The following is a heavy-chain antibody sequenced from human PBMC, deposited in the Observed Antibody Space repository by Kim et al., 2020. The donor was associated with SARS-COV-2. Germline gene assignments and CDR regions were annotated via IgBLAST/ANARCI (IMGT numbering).Heavy chain of an antibody. V-gene: IGHV3-53*01. Sequence: GGSLRLSCAASEFTVSSNYMSWVRQAPGKGLEWVSVIYSGGSTYYADSVKGRFTISRDNSKNTLYLQMNSLRAEDTAVYYCARGEGVNDFYGMDVWGQGTTVTVSS. CDR3: ARGEGVNDFYGMDV. CDR2: IYSGGST. D-gene: IGHD1-26*01. CDR1: EFTVSSNY. J-gene: IGHJ6*02.